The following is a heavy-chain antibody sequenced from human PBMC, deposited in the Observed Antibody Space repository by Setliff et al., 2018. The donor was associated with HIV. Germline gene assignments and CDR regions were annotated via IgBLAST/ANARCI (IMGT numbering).Heavy chain of an antibody. J-gene: IGHJ1*01. CDR1: GYTFTSYY. Sequence: GASVKVSCKASGYTFTSYYMHWVRQAPGQGLEWMGIINPSSGSTTYAQKFQGRVTMTRDTSTSTVYMELGSLRTEDTAVYYCARDHAQSSSGTYFQHWGQGTPVTVSS. CDR2: INPSSGST. CDR3: ARDHAQSSSGTYFQH. V-gene: IGHV1-46*01. D-gene: IGHD3-10*01.